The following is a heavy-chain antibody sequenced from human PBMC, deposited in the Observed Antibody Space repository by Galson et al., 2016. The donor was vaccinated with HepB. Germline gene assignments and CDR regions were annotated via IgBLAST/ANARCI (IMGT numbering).Heavy chain of an antibody. CDR2: IKEDGSDK. J-gene: IGHJ3*02. Sequence: SLRLSCAASGFTFSAYYMSWIRQAPGKGLEWLANIKEDGSDKYYVASVKGRFTISRDNGKNSLYLQMSSLRDEDTAVYYCGRIAYGGNGPFVIWGQGTMVTGSS. CDR3: GRIAYGGNGPFVI. V-gene: IGHV3-7*03. CDR1: GFTFSAYY. D-gene: IGHD4-23*01.